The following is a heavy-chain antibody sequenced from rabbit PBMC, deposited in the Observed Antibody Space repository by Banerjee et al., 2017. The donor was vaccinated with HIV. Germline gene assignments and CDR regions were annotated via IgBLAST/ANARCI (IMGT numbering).Heavy chain of an antibody. D-gene: IGHD8-1*01. CDR3: ARGPIHAGYGGGNYPAYFNL. Sequence: QEQLEESGGDLVKPEGSLTLTCTASGFSFSNGYVMCWVRQAPGKGLEWIACINTISGDTVYATWAKGRFTISKASWTTVTLQVTSLTAADTATYFCARGPIHAGYGGGNYPAYFNLWGPGTLVTVS. J-gene: IGHJ4*01. CDR2: INTISGDT. V-gene: IGHV1S45*01. CDR1: GFSFSNGYV.